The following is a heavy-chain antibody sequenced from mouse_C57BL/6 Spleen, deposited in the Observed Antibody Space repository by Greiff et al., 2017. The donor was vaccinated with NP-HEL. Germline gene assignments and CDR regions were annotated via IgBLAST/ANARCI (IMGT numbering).Heavy chain of an antibody. Sequence: EVKLMESGGDLVKPGGSLKLSCAASGFTFSSYGMSWVRQTPDKRLEWVATISSGGSYTYYPDSVKGRFTISRDNAKNTLYLQMSSLKSEDTAMYYCARQVHDYGGGTYFDYWGQGTTLTVSS. D-gene: IGHD2-4*01. CDR2: ISSGGSYT. V-gene: IGHV5-6*01. CDR3: ARQVHDYGGGTYFDY. J-gene: IGHJ2*01. CDR1: GFTFSSYG.